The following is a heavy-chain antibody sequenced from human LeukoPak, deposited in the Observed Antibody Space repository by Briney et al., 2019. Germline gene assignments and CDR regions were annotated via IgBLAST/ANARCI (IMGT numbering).Heavy chain of an antibody. V-gene: IGHV3-23*01. CDR3: AREGRRYSGSYDY. D-gene: IGHD1-26*01. CDR1: GFRFSSYA. J-gene: IGHJ4*02. Sequence: PGGSLRLACAASGFRFSSYAMSWVRQAPGKGLEWVSAISGSGVSTYYADSVKGRFTVSRDNSKNTLYLQMNSLRAEDTAVYYCAREGRRYSGSYDYWGQGTLVTVSS. CDR2: ISGSGVST.